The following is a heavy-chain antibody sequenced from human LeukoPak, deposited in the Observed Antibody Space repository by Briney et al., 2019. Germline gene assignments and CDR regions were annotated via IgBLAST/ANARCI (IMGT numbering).Heavy chain of an antibody. Sequence: GGSLRLSCEASGFTFSDNDMLWVRQATGKGLEWVSRIGSAGDTYYAGSVKGRFSISRDNAKSSLFLQMNSLRAGDTAVYYCARGRIGTYAGSWLLDYWGQGTLVTVSS. CDR1: GFTFSDND. CDR2: IGSAGDT. J-gene: IGHJ4*02. D-gene: IGHD1-1*01. CDR3: ARGRIGTYAGSWLLDY. V-gene: IGHV3-13*04.